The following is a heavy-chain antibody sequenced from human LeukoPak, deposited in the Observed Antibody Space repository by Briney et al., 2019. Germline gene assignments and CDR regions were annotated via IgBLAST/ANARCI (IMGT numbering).Heavy chain of an antibody. CDR1: GGSFSGYY. CDR3: ARGPLPLYSSSWYWFDP. Sequence: SETLSLTCAVYGGSFSGYYWSWIRQPPGKGLEWIGEINHSGSTNYNPSLKSRVTISVDTSKNQFSLKLSSVTAADTAVYYCARGPLPLYSSSWYWFDPWGQGTLVTVSS. CDR2: INHSGST. J-gene: IGHJ5*02. V-gene: IGHV4-34*01. D-gene: IGHD6-13*01.